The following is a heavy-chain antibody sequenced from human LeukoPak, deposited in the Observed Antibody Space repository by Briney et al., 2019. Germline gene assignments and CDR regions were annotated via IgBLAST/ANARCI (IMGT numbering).Heavy chain of an antibody. D-gene: IGHD3-22*01. J-gene: IGHJ4*02. V-gene: IGHV4-59*12. CDR2: ITGSIHYSGST. Sequence: PSETLSLTCTVSGGSISNYYWNWIRQPPGKGLEWIGYITGSIHYSGSTSYNPSLKSRVTISVDTSKNQFSLKLSSVAAADTAVYYCARRDYYDTVDYWGQGTLVTVSS. CDR3: ARRDYYDTVDY. CDR1: GGSISNYY.